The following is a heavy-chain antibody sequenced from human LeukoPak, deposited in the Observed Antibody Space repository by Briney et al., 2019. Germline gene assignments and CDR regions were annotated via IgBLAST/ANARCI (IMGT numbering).Heavy chain of an antibody. V-gene: IGHV3-48*04. CDR3: ARERAGYSYGYGY. D-gene: IGHD5-18*01. J-gene: IGHJ4*02. CDR2: ISSSGSTI. CDR1: GFTFTSHT. Sequence: GGSLRLSCAASGFTFTSHTMNWVRQAPGKGLEWVSDISSSGSTIYYADSVKGRFTISRDNAKNSLYLQMNSLRAEDTAVYYCARERAGYSYGYGYWGQGTLVTVSS.